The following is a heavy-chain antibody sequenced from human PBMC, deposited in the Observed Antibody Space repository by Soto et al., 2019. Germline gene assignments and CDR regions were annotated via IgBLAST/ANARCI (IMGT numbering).Heavy chain of an antibody. CDR1: GGSISSYY. CDR3: ARALLRGPREYYFGMDV. J-gene: IGHJ6*02. Sequence: PSVTLPLTCTLSGGSISSYYRTWIWQHPGKGLEWIASSNYSGGAAYILARKIRITGSVASSRTQFSLRLRSVTAADSAGYYCARALLRGPREYYFGMDVWGEGATVT. CDR2: SNYSGGA. V-gene: IGHV4-59*01. D-gene: IGHD3-3*01.